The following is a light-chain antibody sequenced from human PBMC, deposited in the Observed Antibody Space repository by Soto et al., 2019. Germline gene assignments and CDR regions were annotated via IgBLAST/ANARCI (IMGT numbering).Light chain of an antibody. CDR2: DAS. J-gene: IGKJ1*01. CDR3: QQYNSYPWT. Sequence: GDRVTITCRASQSISSWLAWYQQKPGKAPKLLIYDASSLESGVPSRFSGSGSGTEFTLTVSSLQPDDFATYYCQQYNSYPWTFGQGTKVDIK. CDR1: QSISSW. V-gene: IGKV1-5*01.